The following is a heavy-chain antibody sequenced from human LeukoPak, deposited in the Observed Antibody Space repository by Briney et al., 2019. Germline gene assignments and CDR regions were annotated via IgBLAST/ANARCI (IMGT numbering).Heavy chain of an antibody. CDR2: IYYSGNT. V-gene: IGHV4-59*08. CDR3: ARLDSSGWDDY. D-gene: IGHD6-19*01. J-gene: IGHJ4*02. Sequence: PSETLSLTCTVSGGSISSYYWTWIRQPPGMGLEWIGYIYYSGNTNYNPTLKSRVTISVDTSKNQFSLQLTSVTAADTAVYYCARLDSSGWDDYWGQGTLVTVSS. CDR1: GGSISSYY.